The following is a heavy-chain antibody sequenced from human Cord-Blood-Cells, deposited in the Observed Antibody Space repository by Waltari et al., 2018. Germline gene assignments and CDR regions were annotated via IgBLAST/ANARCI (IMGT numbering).Heavy chain of an antibody. V-gene: IGHV1-2*02. CDR3: ARDCSGGSCYFDY. J-gene: IGHJ4*02. CDR2: SNPNSGGT. CDR1: GYTFTGYY. D-gene: IGHD2-15*01. Sequence: QVQLVQSGAEVKKPGASVKVSCKASGYTFTGYYMHWVRQAPGQGLEWMGWSNPNSGGTNNAQKFQGRVTMTRDTSISTAYMELSMLRSDDTAVYYCARDCSGGSCYFDYWGQGTLVTVSS.